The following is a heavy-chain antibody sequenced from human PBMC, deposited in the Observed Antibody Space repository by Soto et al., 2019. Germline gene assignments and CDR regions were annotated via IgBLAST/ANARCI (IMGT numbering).Heavy chain of an antibody. CDR1: GYTFTSYG. V-gene: IGHV1-8*01. CDR3: ARFVRHQLPTIDF. J-gene: IGHJ4*02. D-gene: IGHD2-2*01. Sequence: QVQLVQSGAEVKKPGASVRVSCKASGYTFTSYGINWVRQATGQGLEWMGWMNPESTNTGYAQKFQGRVTMPRDTSISTAYMELSSLRSEDTAVYYCARFVRHQLPTIDFWGQGTLVTVSS. CDR2: MNPESTNT.